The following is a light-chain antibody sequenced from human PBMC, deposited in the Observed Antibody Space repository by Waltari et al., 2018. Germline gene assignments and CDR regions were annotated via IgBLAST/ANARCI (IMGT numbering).Light chain of an antibody. CDR3: SSYTSSITYV. J-gene: IGLJ1*01. CDR2: DVT. V-gene: IGLV2-14*01. Sequence: QSAPTQPASVSGSPGQSITISCTGTSSDVGGHTAVPWYQQHPGKAPKLMIYDVTNRPSGVSNRFSGSKSGNTASLTISGLQAEDEADYYCSSYTSSITYVFGTGTKVTVL. CDR1: SSDVGGHTA.